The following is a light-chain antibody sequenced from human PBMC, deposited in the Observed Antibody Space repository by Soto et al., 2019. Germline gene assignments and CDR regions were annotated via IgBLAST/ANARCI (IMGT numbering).Light chain of an antibody. J-gene: IGKJ2*01. Sequence: AIRMTQSPSSFSASTGDRVTITCRASQGISSYLAWYQQKPGKAPKLLIYAASTLQSGVPSRFSGSGSGTDFTLTFSCLQSEDFATYYCQQYYSYLYTFGQGTKLEIK. V-gene: IGKV1-8*01. CDR3: QQYYSYLYT. CDR2: AAS. CDR1: QGISSY.